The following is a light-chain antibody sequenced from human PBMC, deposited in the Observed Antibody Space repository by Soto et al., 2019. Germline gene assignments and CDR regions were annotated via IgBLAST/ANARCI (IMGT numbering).Light chain of an antibody. V-gene: IGKV3-20*01. CDR3: QQYGTSPYT. CDR2: GAS. J-gene: IGKJ2*01. Sequence: ETVLTQSPGTLSLSPGERATPSCRASQSVRNNYLAWYQQKPGQAPRLLIYGASGRATGTPDRFSGSGSGTDFTLTISRLEPEDFAVYYCQQYGTSPYTFGQGTKLEI. CDR1: QSVRNNY.